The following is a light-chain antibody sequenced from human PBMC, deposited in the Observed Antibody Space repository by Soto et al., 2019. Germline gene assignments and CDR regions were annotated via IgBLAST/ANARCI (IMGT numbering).Light chain of an antibody. CDR1: QSVSSGY. CDR2: GAS. V-gene: IGKV3-20*01. Sequence: EIVLTQSPGTLSLSPGERATLSCRASQSVSSGYLAWYQQKPGQAPRLLIYGASSRATGIPDRFSGSGSGTDFTLTISRLEPEDFAVYYCQQYGNSGTFGQGTKVDIK. J-gene: IGKJ1*01. CDR3: QQYGNSGT.